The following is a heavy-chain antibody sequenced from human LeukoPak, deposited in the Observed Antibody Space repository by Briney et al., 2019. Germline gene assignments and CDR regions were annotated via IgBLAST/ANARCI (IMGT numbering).Heavy chain of an antibody. V-gene: IGHV3-15*01. CDR1: GFTLTYAW. CDR2: IKSKTDGGTT. J-gene: IGHJ3*02. Sequence: GGSLRLSCAVSGFTLTYAWMNWVRQAPGKGLEWVGRIKSKTDGGTTDYAAPVKGRFTISRDDSKTTLYLQMNSLKTEDTDVYYCTTRLVDIWGQGTMVTVSS. CDR3: TTRLVDI.